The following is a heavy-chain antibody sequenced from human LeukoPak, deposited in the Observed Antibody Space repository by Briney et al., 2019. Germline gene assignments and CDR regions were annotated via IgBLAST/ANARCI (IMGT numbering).Heavy chain of an antibody. J-gene: IGHJ3*02. CDR3: GRPAPAVAGWGRALDI. V-gene: IGHV4-34*01. CDR1: GGSFSGYY. CDR2: INHSGST. Sequence: PSETLSLTCAMYGGSFSGYYWSWIRQPPGKGLEWIGEINHSGSTNYNPSLKSRVTMSVDTSKSQFSLKLNSVTAADSAVYYCGRPAPAVAGWGRALDIWGHGTMVTVAS. D-gene: IGHD6-19*01.